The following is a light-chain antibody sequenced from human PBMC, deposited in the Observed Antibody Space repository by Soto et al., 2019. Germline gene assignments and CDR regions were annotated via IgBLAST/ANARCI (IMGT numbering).Light chain of an antibody. CDR1: QSISSY. CDR2: AAS. J-gene: IGKJ1*01. CDR3: QQSYSTPKT. Sequence: DIQMTQSQTSPSASVGDRFTITCPVSQSISSYLTWCQQKPGKAPKLLIYAASSLQSGVPSRFSGSGSGTDFTLTISSLQPEDFATYYCQQSYSTPKTFGQGTKVDIK. V-gene: IGKV1-39*01.